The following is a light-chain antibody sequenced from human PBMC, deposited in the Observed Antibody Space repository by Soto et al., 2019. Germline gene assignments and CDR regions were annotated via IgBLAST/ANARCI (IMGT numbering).Light chain of an antibody. Sequence: EVGLTQSPGTVSLSPGERATLSCRASQSVSSSYLAWYQQKPGQAPRLLIYGASSRATGIPDRFSGSGSGTDFTLTISRLEPEDFAVYYCQQYGRTFGQGTKVAI. CDR1: QSVSSSY. V-gene: IGKV3-20*01. CDR2: GAS. CDR3: QQYGRT. J-gene: IGKJ1*01.